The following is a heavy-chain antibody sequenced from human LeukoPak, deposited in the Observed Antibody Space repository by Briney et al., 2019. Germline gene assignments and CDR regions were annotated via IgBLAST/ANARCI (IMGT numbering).Heavy chain of an antibody. CDR3: ARHGLRPDFDY. Sequence: SETLSLTCTVSGGSISSFYWSWIRQPPGKGLEWIGYIYYSGSTNYNPSLKSRVTISVDTSKNQFSLKLSSVTAADTAVYYCARHGLRPDFDYWGQGTLVTVSS. CDR1: GGSISSFY. V-gene: IGHV4-59*08. CDR2: IYYSGST. D-gene: IGHD5-12*01. J-gene: IGHJ4*02.